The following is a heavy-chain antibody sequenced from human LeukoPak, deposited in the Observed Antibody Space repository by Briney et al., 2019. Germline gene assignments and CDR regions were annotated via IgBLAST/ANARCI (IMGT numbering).Heavy chain of an antibody. CDR3: ARGDLGDSTGTRRGGDY. V-gene: IGHV3-23*01. D-gene: IGHD1-1*01. CDR1: GFTFSSYA. J-gene: IGHJ4*02. Sequence: GGSLRLSCAASGFTFSSYAMSWVRQAPGKGLEWVSAISGSGGSTYYADSVKDRFTISRDNSKNTLYLQMGSLRVEDMAVYYCARGDLGDSTGTRRGGDYWGQGTLVTVSS. CDR2: ISGSGGST.